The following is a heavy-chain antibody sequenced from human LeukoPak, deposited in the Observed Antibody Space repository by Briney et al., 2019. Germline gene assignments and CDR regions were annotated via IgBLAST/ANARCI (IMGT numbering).Heavy chain of an antibody. Sequence: PSETLSLTCVVSGDSVSNFHWNWLRQVPGKGLEWIACLSYTGKADYNPSLASRVTISLDTSNNQVFSLKLKSVTAADTAVYYCSEGYFEPFDHWGQGILVTVSS. V-gene: IGHV4-59*02. J-gene: IGHJ4*02. CDR1: GDSVSNFH. CDR3: SEGYFEPFDH. D-gene: IGHD2/OR15-2a*01. CDR2: LSYTGKA.